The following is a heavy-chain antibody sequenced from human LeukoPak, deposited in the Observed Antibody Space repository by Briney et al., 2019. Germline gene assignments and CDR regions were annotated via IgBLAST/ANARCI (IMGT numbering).Heavy chain of an antibody. V-gene: IGHV4-59*08. J-gene: IGHJ3*02. CDR2: IYYSGTT. D-gene: IGHD4-17*01. CDR1: GVSISSYY. Sequence: SETLSLTCTVSGVSISSYYWSWIRQPPGKGLEWIGYIYYSGTTNHNPSLKSRVTISVDTSENQFSLKLTSVTAADTAVYYCARGLPYGDYADIIWGQGTMVTVSS. CDR3: ARGLPYGDYADII.